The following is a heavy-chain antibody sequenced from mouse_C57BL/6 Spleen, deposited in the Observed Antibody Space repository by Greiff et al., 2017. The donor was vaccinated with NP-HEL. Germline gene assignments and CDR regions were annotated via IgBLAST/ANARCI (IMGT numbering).Heavy chain of an antibody. D-gene: IGHD1-1*01. V-gene: IGHV1-26*01. CDR1: GYTFTDYY. Sequence: VQLQQSGPELVKPGASVKISCKASGYTFTDYYMNWVKQSHGKSLEWIGDINPNNGGTSYNQKFKGKATLTVDKSSSTAYMELRSLTSEDSAVYYCARPTVVVQTPMDYWGQGTSVTVSS. CDR3: ARPTVVVQTPMDY. CDR2: INPNNGGT. J-gene: IGHJ4*01.